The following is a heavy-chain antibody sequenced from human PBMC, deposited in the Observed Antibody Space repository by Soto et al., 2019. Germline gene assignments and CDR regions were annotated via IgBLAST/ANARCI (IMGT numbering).Heavy chain of an antibody. V-gene: IGHV4-34*01. CDR1: GGSFSGYY. CDR2: INHSGST. CDR3: ARVMGMQWRVRSYYYYYGMDV. Sequence: MSLTCAVYGGSFSGYYWGWIRQPPGKGPEWIGEINHSGSTNYNPSLKSRVTISVDTSTNQFSLKLSSVTAADTAVYSCARVMGMQWRVRSYYYYYGMDVWGQGT. J-gene: IGHJ6*02. D-gene: IGHD6-19*01.